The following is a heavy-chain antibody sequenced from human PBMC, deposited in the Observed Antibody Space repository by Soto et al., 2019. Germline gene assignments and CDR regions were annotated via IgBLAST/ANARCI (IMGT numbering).Heavy chain of an antibody. J-gene: IGHJ4*02. V-gene: IGHV4-39*01. CDR2: IYYSGST. CDR3: ARSTSTDPYDYIWGSYLPGSFDY. CDR1: GGSISSSIYY. D-gene: IGHD3-16*02. Sequence: SETLSLTCTVSGGSISSSIYYWGWIRQPPGKGLEWIGSIYYSGSTYYNPSLKSRVTISVDTSKNQFSLKLSSVTAADTAVYYCARSTSTDPYDYIWGSYLPGSFDYWGQGTLVTVSS.